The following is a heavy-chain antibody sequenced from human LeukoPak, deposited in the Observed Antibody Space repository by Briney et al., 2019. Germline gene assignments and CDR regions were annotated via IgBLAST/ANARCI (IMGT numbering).Heavy chain of an antibody. J-gene: IGHJ4*02. V-gene: IGHV3-23*01. D-gene: IGHD3-10*01. CDR2: ISGSGGST. Sequence: GGSLRLSCAASGFTFSSYGMSWVRQAPGKGLEWVSAISGSGGSTYYADSVKGRFTISRDNSKNTLYLQMNSLRAEDTAVYYCARDGYYGSGSYLNWGQGTLVTVSS. CDR3: ARDGYYGSGSYLN. CDR1: GFTFSSYG.